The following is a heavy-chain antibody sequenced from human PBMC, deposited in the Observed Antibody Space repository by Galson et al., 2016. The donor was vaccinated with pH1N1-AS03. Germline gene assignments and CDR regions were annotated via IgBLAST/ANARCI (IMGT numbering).Heavy chain of an antibody. V-gene: IGHV4-39*07. CDR1: GGSISSNTYY. Sequence: SETLSLTCTVSGGSISSNTYYWGWIRRPPGKGLEWIGSIDYSGTYYSPSLKSRVTISIDTSKNQFSLKLTSVTAADTGVYYCARGGGRAFWVDPWGKGTLVTVSS. D-gene: IGHD3-16*01. CDR2: IDYSGT. J-gene: IGHJ5*02. CDR3: ARGGGRAFWVDP.